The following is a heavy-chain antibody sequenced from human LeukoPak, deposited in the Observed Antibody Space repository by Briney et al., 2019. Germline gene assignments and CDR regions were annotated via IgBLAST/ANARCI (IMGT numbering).Heavy chain of an antibody. CDR2: IYTSGST. V-gene: IGHV4-61*02. CDR1: GGSISSGDYY. J-gene: IGHJ4*02. Sequence: PSQTLSLTCTVSGGSISSGDYYWSWIRQPPGKGLEWIGRIYTSGSTNYNPSLKSRVTISVDTSKNQFSLKLSSVTAADTAVYYCAREGPYYDFWSGNYYFDYWGQGTLVTVSS. CDR3: AREGPYYDFWSGNYYFDY. D-gene: IGHD3-3*01.